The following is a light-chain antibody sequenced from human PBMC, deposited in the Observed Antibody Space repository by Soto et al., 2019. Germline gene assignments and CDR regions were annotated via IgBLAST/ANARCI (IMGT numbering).Light chain of an antibody. CDR2: DVN. Sequence: QSALTQPRSVSGSPGQSVTISCTGTSSDIGAYNYVSWYQQYPGEVPKLVIHDVNRRPSGVPVRFSGSKSGNTASLTICGLQADDEADYYCCSYAGRSTIFGTGTKVTVL. CDR3: CSYAGRSTI. CDR1: SSDIGAYNY. J-gene: IGLJ1*01. V-gene: IGLV2-11*01.